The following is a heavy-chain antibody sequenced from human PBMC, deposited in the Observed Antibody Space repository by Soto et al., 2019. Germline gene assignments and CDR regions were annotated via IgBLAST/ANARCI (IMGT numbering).Heavy chain of an antibody. V-gene: IGHV3-23*01. D-gene: IGHD4-17*01. J-gene: IGHJ3*02. Sequence: GGSLRLSCAASGFTFSSYAMSWVRQAPGKGLEWVSVICGSGGSTYYADSVKGRFTISRDNSKNTLYLQMNSLRAEDTAVYYCANILSYGDYRDAFDIWGQGTMVTVSS. CDR3: ANILSYGDYRDAFDI. CDR1: GFTFSSYA. CDR2: ICGSGGST.